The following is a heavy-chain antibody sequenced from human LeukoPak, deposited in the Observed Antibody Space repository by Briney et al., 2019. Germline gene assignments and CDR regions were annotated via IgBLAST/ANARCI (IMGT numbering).Heavy chain of an antibody. J-gene: IGHJ3*02. CDR3: ARVGPTMIVVVIPHEGAFDI. Sequence: SETLSLTCTVSGGSISSGGYYWSWIRQHPGKGLEWIGYIYYSGSTYYNPSLKSRVTISVDTSKNQFSLKLSSVTAADTAVYYCARVGPTMIVVVIPHEGAFDIWGQGTMVTVSS. CDR2: IYYSGST. V-gene: IGHV4-31*03. CDR1: GGSISSGGYY. D-gene: IGHD3-22*01.